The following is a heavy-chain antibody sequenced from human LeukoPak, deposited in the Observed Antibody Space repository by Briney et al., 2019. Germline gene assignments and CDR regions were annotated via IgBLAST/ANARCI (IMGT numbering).Heavy chain of an antibody. D-gene: IGHD3-9*01. J-gene: IGHJ5*02. CDR3: ARDPSSYDILTGYHVYNWFDP. Sequence: SETLSLTCTVSGGSISSGRYYWSWIRQPAGKGLEWIGRIYTSGSTNYNPSLKRRVTISVDTSKNQFSLKLSSVTAADTAVYYCARDPSSYDILTGYHVYNWFDPWGQGTLVTVSS. V-gene: IGHV4-61*02. CDR1: GGSISSGRYY. CDR2: IYTSGST.